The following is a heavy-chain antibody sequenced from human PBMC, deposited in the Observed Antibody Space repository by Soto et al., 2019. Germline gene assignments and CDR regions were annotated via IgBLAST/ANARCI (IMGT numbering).Heavy chain of an antibody. V-gene: IGHV6-1*01. J-gene: IGHJ5*01. Sequence: PSHTLSLTCAISGGSVSSNSAIWAWIRQSPSRGLEWLGRTYYRSKWYTDYAVSVKGRITINPDTSNNHLSLQLDSVTPDDTAVYYCARLIGDSWLDSWGQGTLVTVSS. CDR1: GGSVSSNSAI. D-gene: IGHD2-8*01. CDR3: ARLIGDSWLDS. CDR2: TYYRSKWYT.